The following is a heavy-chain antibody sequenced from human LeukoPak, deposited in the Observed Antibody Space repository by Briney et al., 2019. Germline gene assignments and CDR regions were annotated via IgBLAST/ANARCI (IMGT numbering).Heavy chain of an antibody. CDR2: ISGSGGST. CDR3: ARGSGWYLGAFDI. D-gene: IGHD6-19*01. CDR1: GFTFSSYA. J-gene: IGHJ3*02. Sequence: GGSLRLSCAASGFTFSSYAMSWVRQAPGKGLERVSAISGSGGSTYYADSVKGRFTISRDNSKNTLYLQMNSLRPEDTAVYFCARGSGWYLGAFDIWGQGTMVTVSS. V-gene: IGHV3-23*01.